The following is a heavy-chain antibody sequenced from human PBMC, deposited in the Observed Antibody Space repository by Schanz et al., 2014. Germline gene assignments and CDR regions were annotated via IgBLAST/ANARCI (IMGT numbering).Heavy chain of an antibody. CDR3: AKGQLLSYYFDY. CDR2: ISSSSSTI. V-gene: IGHV3-48*02. CDR1: GFTFSSYS. Sequence: EVQLVESGGGLVQPGGSLRLSCAASGFTFSSYSMNWVRQAPGKGLEWVSYISSSSSTIYYADSVKGRFTISRDNAKNSLFLQMNSLRDEDTAVYYCAKGQLLSYYFDYWGQGTLVTVSS. D-gene: IGHD2-21*01. J-gene: IGHJ4*02.